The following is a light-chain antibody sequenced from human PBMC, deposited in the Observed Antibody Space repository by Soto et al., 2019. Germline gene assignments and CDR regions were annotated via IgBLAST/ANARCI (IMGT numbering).Light chain of an antibody. V-gene: IGLV1-47*02. CDR3: GTWDSNLSGWV. CDR2: SNN. Sequence: QSVLTQPPSASGTPGQRVTISCSGSSSDIGSNYVYWYQQLPGTAPKLLIYSNNQRPSGVPDRFSGSKSGTSATLGITGLQTGDEADYYCGTWDSNLSGWVFGGGTKLTVL. CDR1: SSDIGSNY. J-gene: IGLJ3*02.